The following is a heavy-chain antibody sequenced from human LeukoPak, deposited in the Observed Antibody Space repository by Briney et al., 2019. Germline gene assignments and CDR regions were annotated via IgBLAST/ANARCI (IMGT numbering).Heavy chain of an antibody. J-gene: IGHJ4*02. CDR3: ARGELLPPYFDY. CDR2: INAGNGNT. V-gene: IGHV1-3*01. Sequence: ASVKVSCKASGYTFSSYAMHWVRQAPGQRLEWMGWINAGNGNTKYSQKFQGRVTITRDTSASTAYMELSSLRSEDTAVYYCARGELLPPYFDYWGQGTLVTVPS. CDR1: GYTFSSYA. D-gene: IGHD1-26*01.